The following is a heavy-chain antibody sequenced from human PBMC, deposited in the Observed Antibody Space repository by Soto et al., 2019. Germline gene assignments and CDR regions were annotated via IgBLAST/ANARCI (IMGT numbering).Heavy chain of an antibody. CDR1: GGTFSSYA. Sequence: ASVRGCCKASGGTFSSYAISWVRQAPGQGLEWMGGIIPIFGTANYAQKFQGRVTITADKSTSTAYMELSSLRSEDTAVYYCARVGTNYYYYYGMDVWGQGTTVTVSS. V-gene: IGHV1-69*06. CDR2: IIPIFGTA. J-gene: IGHJ6*02. CDR3: ARVGTNYYYYYGMDV. D-gene: IGHD1-1*01.